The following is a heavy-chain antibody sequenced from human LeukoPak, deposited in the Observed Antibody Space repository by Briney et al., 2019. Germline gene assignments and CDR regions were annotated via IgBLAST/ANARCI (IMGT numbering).Heavy chain of an antibody. V-gene: IGHV4-31*03. CDR3: ARGYSHLTS. CDR2: IYYSGST. J-gene: IGHJ4*02. Sequence: TSETLSLTCTVSGGSISSGGYYWTWIRQHPGKGLEWIGYIYYSGSTYYNPSLKNRVTISVDTSKNQFSLKLSSVTAADTAVYYCARGYSHLTSWGQGTLVTVSS. CDR1: GGSISSGGYY. D-gene: IGHD2-21*01.